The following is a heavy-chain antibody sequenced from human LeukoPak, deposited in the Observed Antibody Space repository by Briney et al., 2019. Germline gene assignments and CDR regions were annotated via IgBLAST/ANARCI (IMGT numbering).Heavy chain of an antibody. CDR3: ARRNSGWPHDY. Sequence: GGSLRLSCAAAGFTFSSYGMHSVRQAPGKGLEWVSAITGSGVTTYYTDSVKGRFPISRDNSKSTLYLQMSSLRAEDTAVYYCARRNSGWPHDYWGQGTLVTVSS. CDR2: ITGSGVTT. V-gene: IGHV3-23*01. D-gene: IGHD6-19*01. J-gene: IGHJ4*02. CDR1: GFTFSSYG.